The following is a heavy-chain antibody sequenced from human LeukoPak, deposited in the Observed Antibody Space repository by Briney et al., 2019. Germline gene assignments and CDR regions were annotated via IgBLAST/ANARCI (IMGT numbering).Heavy chain of an antibody. CDR2: IYYSGST. J-gene: IGHJ4*02. V-gene: IGHV4-59*01. CDR1: GGSITSNY. CDR3: ARNHLGDFDY. Sequence: PSETLSLTCTVSGGSITSNYWSWIRQPPGKGLEWIGYIYYSGSTNYNPSLKSRVTISVDTSKNQFSLKLSSVTAADTAVYYCARNHLGDFDYWGQGTLVTVSS.